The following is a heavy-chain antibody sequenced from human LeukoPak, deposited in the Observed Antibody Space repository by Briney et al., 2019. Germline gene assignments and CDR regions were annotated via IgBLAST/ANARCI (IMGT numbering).Heavy chain of an antibody. D-gene: IGHD3-22*01. J-gene: IGHJ4*02. Sequence: GASVKVSCKASGYTFTSYGISWVRQAPGQGLEWMGWISAYNGNTNYAQELQGRVTMTTDTSTSTAYMELRSLRSDDTAVYYCARAGIYYDSSGYYFDYWGQGTLVTVSS. V-gene: IGHV1-18*01. CDR1: GYTFTSYG. CDR3: ARAGIYYDSSGYYFDY. CDR2: ISAYNGNT.